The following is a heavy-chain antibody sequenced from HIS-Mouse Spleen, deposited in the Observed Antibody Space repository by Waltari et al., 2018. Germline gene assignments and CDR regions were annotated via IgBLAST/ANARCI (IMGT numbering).Heavy chain of an antibody. V-gene: IGHV3-30-3*01. J-gene: IGHJ3*02. Sequence: QVQLVESGGGVVQPGRSLRLSCAASGFTFSSYSMHWVRQAPGTGLEWVAVISYDGSNKCYADSVEGRFTISRENSKNTLYLQMNSLRAEDTAVYYCARGFRWHDAFDIWGQGTMVTVSS. CDR2: ISYDGSNK. CDR3: ARGFRWHDAFDI. CDR1: GFTFSSYS. D-gene: IGHD2-15*01.